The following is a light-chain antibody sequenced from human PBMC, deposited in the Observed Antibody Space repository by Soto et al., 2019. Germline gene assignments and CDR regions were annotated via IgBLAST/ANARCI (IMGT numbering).Light chain of an antibody. CDR1: QSVSSN. J-gene: IGKJ1*01. V-gene: IGKV3-15*01. Sequence: EIVMTQSPATLSVSPGERATLSCMASQSVSSNLAWYQQKPGQAPRLLIYGASTRATGIPARFSGSGSETDFTLTISSLQPEDFATYSCQQSYSTTWTFGQGTKVDIK. CDR2: GAS. CDR3: QQSYSTTWT.